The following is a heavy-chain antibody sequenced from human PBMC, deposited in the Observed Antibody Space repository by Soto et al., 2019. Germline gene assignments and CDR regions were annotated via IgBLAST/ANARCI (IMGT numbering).Heavy chain of an antibody. J-gene: IGHJ5*02. CDR2: ISASGGTT. CDR1: GFTFTSYA. V-gene: IGHV3-23*01. D-gene: IGHD3-16*01. Sequence: EVQLLESGGDLVHPGGSLSLSCAASGFTFTSYAMTWVRQAPEKGLEWVSSISASGGTTYYTDSVKSRLTISRDNSKNTLFLQMNSLRAEDTAVYYCAKAWGWFDPWGKGTLVTVSS. CDR3: AKAWGWFDP.